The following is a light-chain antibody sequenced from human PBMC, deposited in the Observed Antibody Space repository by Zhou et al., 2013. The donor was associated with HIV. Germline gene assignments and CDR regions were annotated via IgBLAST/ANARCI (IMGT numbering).Light chain of an antibody. V-gene: IGKV3-15*01. J-gene: IGKJ1*01. CDR3: QEYDNWPPRWT. Sequence: EILMTQSPATLSVSPGERATLSCRASQSVSINLAWYQQKPGQAPRLLIFGASTRATGIPARFSGSGSGTEFTLTISGVQSGDFAIYYCQEYDNWPPRWTFGQGTKVEIK. CDR2: GAS. CDR1: QSVSIN.